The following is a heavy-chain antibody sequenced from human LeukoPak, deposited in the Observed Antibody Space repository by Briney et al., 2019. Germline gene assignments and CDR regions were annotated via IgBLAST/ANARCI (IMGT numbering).Heavy chain of an antibody. Sequence: GGSLRLSCAVSGFTFSNYAMSWVRQAPGKGLEWVAVISYDGSNKYYADSVKGRFTISRDNSKNTLYLQMSSLRAEDTAVYYCAKDIQVYYYYGMDVWGQGTTVTVSS. V-gene: IGHV3-30*18. CDR2: ISYDGSNK. CDR3: AKDIQVYYYYGMDV. D-gene: IGHD2-21*01. CDR1: GFTFSNYA. J-gene: IGHJ6*02.